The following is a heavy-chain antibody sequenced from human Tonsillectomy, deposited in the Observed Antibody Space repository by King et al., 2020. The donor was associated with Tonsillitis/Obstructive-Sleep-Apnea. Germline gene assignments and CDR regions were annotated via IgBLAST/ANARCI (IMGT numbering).Heavy chain of an antibody. Sequence: VQLVESGAEVKKPGESLKISCKGSGYSFTSYWIGWVRQMPGKGLEWMGIIYPGDSDTRYSPSFQGQVIISVDKSFSTAYLQWSSLKASDTAIYYCVRQYRSSQESDYWGQGTLVTVSP. CDR2: IYPGDSDT. D-gene: IGHD6-6*01. J-gene: IGHJ4*02. CDR1: GYSFTSYW. V-gene: IGHV5-51*01. CDR3: VRQYRSSQESDY.